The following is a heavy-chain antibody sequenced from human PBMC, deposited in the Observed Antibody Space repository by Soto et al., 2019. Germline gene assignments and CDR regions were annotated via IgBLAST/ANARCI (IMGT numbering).Heavy chain of an antibody. J-gene: IGHJ4*02. V-gene: IGHV1-18*04. Sequence: QIQLVQSGAEVKKPGASVKVSCKASGYTFTSYNLNWVRQAPGQGLEWMGWISAYNGNTNYAQKLQGRVTMTTDTSTTTAYMELRSLRSDDTAMYFCAREWTMGSNSGYYRHLDYWGQGTLVTVSS. CDR1: GYTFTSYN. D-gene: IGHD3-22*01. CDR2: ISAYNGNT. CDR3: AREWTMGSNSGYYRHLDY.